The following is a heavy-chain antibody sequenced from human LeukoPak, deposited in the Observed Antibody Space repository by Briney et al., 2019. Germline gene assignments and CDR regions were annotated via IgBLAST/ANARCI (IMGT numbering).Heavy chain of an antibody. Sequence: PGGSLRLSCAASGFTFSSYGMHWVRQAPGKGLEWVAVISYDGSNKYYADSVKGRFTVSRDSSKNTLYFQMNNLRADDTAVYYCARDSNGPAFWGQGTLVTVSS. D-gene: IGHD3-22*01. CDR3: ARDSNGPAF. CDR1: GFTFSSYG. CDR2: ISYDGSNK. J-gene: IGHJ4*02. V-gene: IGHV3-30*03.